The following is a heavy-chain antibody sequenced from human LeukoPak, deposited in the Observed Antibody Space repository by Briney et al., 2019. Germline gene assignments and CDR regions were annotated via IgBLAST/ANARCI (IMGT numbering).Heavy chain of an antibody. CDR1: GFTFSSYG. CDR3: AGYCTNGVCYTHTIDY. CDR2: ISYDGSNK. J-gene: IGHJ3*01. Sequence: PGRSLRLSCAASGFTFSSYGMHWVRQAPGKGLEWVAVISYDGSNKYYADSVKGRFTISRDNSKNTLYLQMNSLRAEDTAVYYCAGYCTNGVCYTHTIDYWGQGTMVTVSS. V-gene: IGHV3-30*03. D-gene: IGHD2-8*01.